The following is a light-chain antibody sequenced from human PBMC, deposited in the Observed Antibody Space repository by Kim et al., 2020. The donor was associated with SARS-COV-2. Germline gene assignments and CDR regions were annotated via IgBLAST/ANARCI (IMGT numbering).Light chain of an antibody. CDR2: GAS. V-gene: IGKV1-39*01. CDR1: QNINNY. J-gene: IGKJ4*01. Sequence: DIQMTQSPSSLSASVGDRVTITCRASQNINNYLNWYQQKPGKAPQLLIYGASSLQSGVPSRFSGTGSGTDFTLTISSLQPEDFVTYYCQHTYSSPLNFGGGTKVDIK. CDR3: QHTYSSPLN.